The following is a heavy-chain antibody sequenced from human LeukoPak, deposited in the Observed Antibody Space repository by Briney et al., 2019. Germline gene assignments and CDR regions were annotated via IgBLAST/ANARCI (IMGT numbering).Heavy chain of an antibody. Sequence: KASETLSLTCAVYGGSFSGYYWSWIRQPPGKGLEWIGEINHSGNTNYNPSLKSRVIISVDTSKNQFSLKLSSVTAADTAVYYCARDDGAGNLDYWGQGTLVTVSS. CDR3: ARDDGAGNLDY. D-gene: IGHD4-17*01. CDR2: INHSGNT. V-gene: IGHV4-34*01. J-gene: IGHJ4*02. CDR1: GGSFSGYY.